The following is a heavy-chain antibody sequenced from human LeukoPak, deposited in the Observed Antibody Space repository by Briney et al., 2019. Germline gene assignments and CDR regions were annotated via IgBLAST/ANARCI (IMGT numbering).Heavy chain of an antibody. Sequence: SETLSLTCTVSGGSISSYYWSWIRQPPGKGLEWIGYIYHSGSTYYNPSLRSRVTISVDRSKNQFSLKLSSVTAADTAVYYCARGWYGDYRDAFDIWGQGTMVTVSS. CDR1: GGSISSYY. CDR2: IYHSGST. V-gene: IGHV4-59*12. J-gene: IGHJ3*02. CDR3: ARGWYGDYRDAFDI. D-gene: IGHD4-17*01.